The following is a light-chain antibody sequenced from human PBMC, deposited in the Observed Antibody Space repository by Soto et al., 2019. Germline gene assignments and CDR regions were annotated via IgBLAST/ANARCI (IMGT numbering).Light chain of an antibody. J-gene: IGKJ4*01. CDR3: QKCKVAPFT. V-gene: IGKV3-20*01. CDR2: GSS. CDR1: QSVSSNY. Sequence: EIVLTQSPGTLSLSPGERATLSCRASQSVSSNYLAWYQQKAGQAPRLLIYGSSSRATGIPDRFSGSGSGTDFTLAISRLEPEDFATYYCQKCKVAPFTFGGGTKVEIK.